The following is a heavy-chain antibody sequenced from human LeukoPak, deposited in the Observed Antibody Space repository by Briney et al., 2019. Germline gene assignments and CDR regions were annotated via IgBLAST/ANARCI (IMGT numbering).Heavy chain of an antibody. V-gene: IGHV3-30*18. D-gene: IGHD4-17*01. CDR2: VSHDGSNT. CDR1: GFTFRSYG. J-gene: IGHJ4*02. Sequence: PGRSLRLSCAASGFTFRSYGMHWVRQAPGKGLEWVAVVSHDGSNTYYADSVKGRFTISRDNSKNTLYLQMNSLRTEDTAVYYCAKDRQGDYGDFDSPDYWGQGTLVTVSS. CDR3: AKDRQGDYGDFDSPDY.